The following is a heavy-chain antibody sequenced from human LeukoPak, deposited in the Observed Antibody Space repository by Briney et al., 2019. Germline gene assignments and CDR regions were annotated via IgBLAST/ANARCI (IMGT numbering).Heavy chain of an antibody. V-gene: IGHV3-23*01. CDR3: TRDPNGDYVGAFDS. J-gene: IGHJ5*01. CDR2: INGGHYPT. CDR1: GFSFSNFA. D-gene: IGHD4-17*01. Sequence: GGSLRLSCAASGFSFSNFAMTWVRQAPGKGLEWVSSINGGHYPTYNTDSVKCLFTISRDNFKNTLYLQMNSLRADDTAVYYCTRDPNGDYVGAFDSWGQGTLVTVSS.